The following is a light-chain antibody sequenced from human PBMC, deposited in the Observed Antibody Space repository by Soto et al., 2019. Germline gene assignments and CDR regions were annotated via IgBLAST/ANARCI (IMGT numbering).Light chain of an antibody. Sequence: EIVLTQSPATLSLSPGERATLSCRASQSINRHLAWYRQKPGQAPRLLIYDASNRATGIPARFSGSGSGTDFTLTISSLEPEDFGVYYCLQDYNYPYTFGQGTKLEIK. V-gene: IGKV3-11*01. CDR1: QSINRH. J-gene: IGKJ2*01. CDR2: DAS. CDR3: LQDYNYPYT.